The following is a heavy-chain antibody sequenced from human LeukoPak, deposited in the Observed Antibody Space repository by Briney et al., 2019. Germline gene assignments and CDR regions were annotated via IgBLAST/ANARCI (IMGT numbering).Heavy chain of an antibody. CDR1: GFTFSSFA. D-gene: IGHD2-15*01. V-gene: IGHV3-23*01. CDR2: INPSGDNT. J-gene: IGHJ4*02. Sequence: PGGSLRLSCEVSGFTFSSFAMSWVRQAPGQGLEWISAINPSGDNTFSANSVKGRFTISRDNSKNTLFLQMSSLRDDDTAVYYCARQLRYCSDGTCYFDYWGQGTLVTVSS. CDR3: ARQLRYCSDGTCYFDY.